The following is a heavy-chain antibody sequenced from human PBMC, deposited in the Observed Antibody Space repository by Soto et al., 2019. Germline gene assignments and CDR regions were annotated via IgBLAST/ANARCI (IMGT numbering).Heavy chain of an antibody. CDR2: IYFTGSTHSGST. V-gene: IGHV4-59*11. CDR3: AKYVDTTSETDAFDI. CDR1: DDSIRTHY. Sequence: QVQLQESGPGLVKPSETLSLTCSVSDDSIRTHYWTWIRQAPGKGLEWIGYIYFTGSTHSGSTSYNPSLNSRVSMSLDTSKNQFSLKLSSVTAADTAVYYCAKYVDTTSETDAFDIWGQGTMVTVSS. J-gene: IGHJ3*02. D-gene: IGHD5-18*01.